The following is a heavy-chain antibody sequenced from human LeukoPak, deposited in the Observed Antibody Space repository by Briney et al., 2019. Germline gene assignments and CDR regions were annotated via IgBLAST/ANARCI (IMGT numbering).Heavy chain of an antibody. CDR1: GYTFTAYY. CDR3: ARVKDSSSWHYFDF. J-gene: IGHJ4*02. Sequence: ASVKLSCKASGYTFTAYYILWLRQAPGQGLEWMGWVNPFSGGTIPAQKFQDRVTMTKDTSINTAYMELSSLRSDGTAVYYCARVKDSSSWHYFDFWGQGTLVTVSS. CDR2: VNPFSGGT. D-gene: IGHD6-13*01. V-gene: IGHV1-2*02.